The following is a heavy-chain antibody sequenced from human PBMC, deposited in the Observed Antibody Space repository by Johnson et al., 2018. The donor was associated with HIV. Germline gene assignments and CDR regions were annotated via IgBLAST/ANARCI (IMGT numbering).Heavy chain of an antibody. CDR2: IKSKTDGGTT. J-gene: IGHJ3*01. D-gene: IGHD3-10*01. CDR1: GFTFSNAW. Sequence: VQLVESGGGLVQPGGSLRLSCAASGFTFSNAWMSWVRQAPGKGLEWVGSIKSKTDGGTTDYAAPVKGRFTISRDNAKNSLYLQMNSLRAEDTALYYCARSMRGAFDVWGQGTMVTVSS. V-gene: IGHV3-15*05. CDR3: ARSMRGAFDV.